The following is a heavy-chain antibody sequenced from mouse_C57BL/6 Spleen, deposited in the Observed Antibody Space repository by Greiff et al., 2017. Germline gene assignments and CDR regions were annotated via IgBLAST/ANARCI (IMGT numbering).Heavy chain of an antibody. CDR3: ARDGYYDFDY. V-gene: IGHV5-17*01. Sequence: EVKVVESGGGLVKPGGSLKLSCAASGFTFSDYGMHWVRQAPEKGLEWVAYISSGSSTIYYADTVKGRFTISRDNAKNTLFLQMTSLRSEDTAMYYCARDGYYDFDYWGQGTTLTVSS. CDR1: GFTFSDYG. CDR2: ISSGSSTI. J-gene: IGHJ2*01. D-gene: IGHD2-3*01.